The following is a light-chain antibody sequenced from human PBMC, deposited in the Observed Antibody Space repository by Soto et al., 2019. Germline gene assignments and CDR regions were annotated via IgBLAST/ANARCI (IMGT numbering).Light chain of an antibody. J-gene: IGKJ1*01. Sequence: EIVLTQSPPTLSLSPGERATLSCRASQSVSSYLAWYQQKPGQAPRLLIYDASNRATGIPARFSGSGSATAFTLTISSLEPEDFALYYCQHRSNWPTFGQGTKVEIK. CDR3: QHRSNWPT. CDR2: DAS. CDR1: QSVSSY. V-gene: IGKV3-11*01.